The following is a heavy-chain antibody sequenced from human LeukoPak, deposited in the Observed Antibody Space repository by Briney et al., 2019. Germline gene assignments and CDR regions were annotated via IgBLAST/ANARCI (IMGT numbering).Heavy chain of an antibody. D-gene: IGHD2-2*01. J-gene: IGHJ3*02. CDR1: GFTFSSYW. Sequence: GGSLRLSCAASGFTFSSYWMHWVRQAPGKGLVWVSRINSDGSSTSYADSVKGRFTISRDNAKNTLYLQMNSLRAEDTAVYYCARAYCSSTSCYDPEGYGAFDIWGQGTMVTVSS. CDR3: ARAYCSSTSCYDPEGYGAFDI. CDR2: INSDGSST. V-gene: IGHV3-74*01.